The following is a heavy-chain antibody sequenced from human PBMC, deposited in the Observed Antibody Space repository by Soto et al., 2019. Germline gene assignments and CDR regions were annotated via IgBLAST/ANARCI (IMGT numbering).Heavy chain of an antibody. CDR3: ARDRIVVVVAATPSYYYGMDV. J-gene: IGHJ6*02. CDR1: GGSISSGDYY. CDR2: IYYSGST. V-gene: IGHV4-30-4*01. Sequence: QVQLQESGPGLVKPSQTLSLTCTVSGGSISSGDYYWSWIRQPPGKGLEWIGYIYYSGSTYYNPSLKSRVTISVDTSKNQCSLKLSSVTAADTAVYYCARDRIVVVVAATPSYYYGMDVWGQGTTVTVSS. D-gene: IGHD2-15*01.